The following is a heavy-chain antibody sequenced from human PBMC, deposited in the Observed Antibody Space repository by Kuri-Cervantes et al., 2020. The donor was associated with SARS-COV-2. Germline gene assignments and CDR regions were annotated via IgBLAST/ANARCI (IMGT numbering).Heavy chain of an antibody. Sequence: SVKVSCKASGYTFTGYYMHWVRQAPGQGLEWMGGIIPIFGTANYAQKFQGRVTITTDESTSTAYMELSSLRSEDTAVYYCAREGCSSTSCYSAWFDPWGQGTLVTVSS. CDR2: IIPIFGTA. CDR1: GYTFTGYY. D-gene: IGHD2-2*01. J-gene: IGHJ5*02. V-gene: IGHV1-69*05. CDR3: AREGCSSTSCYSAWFDP.